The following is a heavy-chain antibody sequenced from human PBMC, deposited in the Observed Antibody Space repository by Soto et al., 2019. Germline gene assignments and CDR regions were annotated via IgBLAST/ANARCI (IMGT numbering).Heavy chain of an antibody. CDR1: GFTFSSYG. CDR3: VKDRHYYGSGSPMDV. CDR2: IWYDGSNK. Sequence: PGGSLRLSCAASGFTFSSYGMHWVRQAPGKGLEWVAVIWYDGSNKYYADSVKGRFTISRDNSKNTLYLQMSSLRAEDTAVYYCVKDRHYYGSGSPMDVWGQGTTVTVSS. D-gene: IGHD3-10*01. V-gene: IGHV3-30*02. J-gene: IGHJ6*02.